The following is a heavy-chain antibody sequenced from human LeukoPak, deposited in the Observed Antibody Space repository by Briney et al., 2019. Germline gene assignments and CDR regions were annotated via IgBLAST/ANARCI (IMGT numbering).Heavy chain of an antibody. J-gene: IGHJ4*02. D-gene: IGHD3-22*01. CDR1: GYTFTGHY. V-gene: IGHV1-2*02. Sequence: GASVKVSCKASGYTFTGHYMHWVRQAPGQGLEWMGWINPNSGGTNYAQKFQGRGTMTRDTSISTAYMELSRLRSDDSAVYYCASLNLPDSSGYYDDWGQGTLVTVSS. CDR3: ASLNLPDSSGYYDD. CDR2: INPNSGGT.